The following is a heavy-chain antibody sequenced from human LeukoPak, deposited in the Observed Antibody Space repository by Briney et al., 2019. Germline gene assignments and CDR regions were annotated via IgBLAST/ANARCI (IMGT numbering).Heavy chain of an antibody. CDR3: VGFGYEAAIDL. CDR1: GFMFSTYW. D-gene: IGHD2-15*01. J-gene: IGHJ4*02. Sequence: GGSLRLSCAASGFMFSTYWMTWVRQAPGKGLEFVANIKPDGSETYYVDSVKGRFTISRDNTKNLVFLQMKSLRGEDAAVYHCVGFGYEAAIDLWGQGTLVTVSS. V-gene: IGHV3-7*01. CDR2: IKPDGSET.